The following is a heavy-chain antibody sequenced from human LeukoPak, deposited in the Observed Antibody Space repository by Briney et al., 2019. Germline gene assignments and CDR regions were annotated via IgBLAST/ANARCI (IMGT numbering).Heavy chain of an antibody. V-gene: IGHV4-59*08. J-gene: IGHJ4*02. D-gene: IGHD1-26*01. CDR2: IYYSGST. Sequence: SETLSLTCTVSGGSISSYYWSWIRQPPGKGLEWIGYIYYSGSTNYNPSLKSRVTISVDTSKNQSSLKLSSVTAADTAVYYCASRATGGSFDYWGQGTLVTVSS. CDR3: ASRATGGSFDY. CDR1: GGSISSYY.